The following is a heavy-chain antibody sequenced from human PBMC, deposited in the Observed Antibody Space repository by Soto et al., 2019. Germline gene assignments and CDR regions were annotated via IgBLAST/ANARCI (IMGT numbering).Heavy chain of an antibody. CDR1: GGSFSSGLYY. J-gene: IGHJ5*02. D-gene: IGHD3-22*01. Sequence: SETLSLTCTVSGGSFSSGLYYWSWIRQPPGKGLGWIGYIYNSRNTNYNPSLKSRVTISVDTSKNHFSLKVTSVTAADTAVYYCARLDDSRAYFYVAHWGQGTLVTVSS. V-gene: IGHV4-61*03. CDR2: IYNSRNT. CDR3: ARLDDSRAYFYVAH.